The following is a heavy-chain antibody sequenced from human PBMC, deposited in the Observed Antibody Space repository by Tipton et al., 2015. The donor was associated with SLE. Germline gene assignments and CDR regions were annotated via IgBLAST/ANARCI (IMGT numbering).Heavy chain of an antibody. CDR3: ARLGGIRSLF. CDR2: IYSADRR. V-gene: IGHV3-23*03. Sequence: SLRLSCAASGFTFKSYGMSWVRQAPGKGLEWVATIYSADRRYHADSVKGRFTISKDDSRETLSLHMTSLRADDTAIYYCARLGGIRSLFWGQGTPVTVSS. D-gene: IGHD3-16*01. CDR1: GFTFKSYG. J-gene: IGHJ4*02.